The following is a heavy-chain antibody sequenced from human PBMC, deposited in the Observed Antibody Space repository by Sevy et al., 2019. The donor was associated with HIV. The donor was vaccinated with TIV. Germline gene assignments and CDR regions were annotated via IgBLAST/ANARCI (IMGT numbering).Heavy chain of an antibody. CDR2: ISAYNGNT. Sequence: ASVKVSCKASGYTFTSYGISWVRQAPGQGLEWMGWISAYNGNTNYAQKLQGRVTMTTDTSTSIAYMELRSLRSDDTAVYYCARTVYGSGSQNWFDPWGQGTLVTVSS. D-gene: IGHD3-10*01. CDR1: GYTFTSYG. CDR3: ARTVYGSGSQNWFDP. J-gene: IGHJ5*02. V-gene: IGHV1-18*01.